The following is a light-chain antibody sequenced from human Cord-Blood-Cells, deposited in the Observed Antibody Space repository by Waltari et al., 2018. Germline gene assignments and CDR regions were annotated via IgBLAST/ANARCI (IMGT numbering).Light chain of an antibody. Sequence: SYELTQPSSVSVSPGQTARITCSGDVLAKKYARWFQQKPGQAPVLVIYKESERPSGIPERFSGSSSGTTVTLTISGAQVEDEVDYYCYSAADNNLVFGGGTKLTVL. V-gene: IGLV3-27*01. CDR1: VLAKKY. CDR2: KES. CDR3: YSAADNNLV. J-gene: IGLJ3*02.